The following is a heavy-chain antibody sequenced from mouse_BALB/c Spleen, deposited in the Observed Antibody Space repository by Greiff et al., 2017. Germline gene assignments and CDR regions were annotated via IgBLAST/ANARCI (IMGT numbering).Heavy chain of an antibody. CDR2: ILPGSGST. CDR3: ARRDLTMTREGYWYFDV. D-gene: IGHD2-4*01. Sequence: LQESGAELMKPGASVKISCKATGYTFSSYWIEWVKQRPGHGLEWIGEILPGSGSTNYNEKFKGKATFTADTSSNTAYMQLSSLTSEDSAVYYCARRDLTMTREGYWYFDVWGAGTTVTVSS. V-gene: IGHV1-9*01. J-gene: IGHJ1*01. CDR1: GYTFSSYW.